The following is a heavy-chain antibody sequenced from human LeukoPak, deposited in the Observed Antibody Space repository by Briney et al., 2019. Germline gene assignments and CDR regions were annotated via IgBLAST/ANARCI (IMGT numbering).Heavy chain of an antibody. CDR2: INPNSGGT. CDR1: GYTFTGYY. CDR3: ARDPYYYDSSGYYGQSYFDY. Sequence: GASVKASCKASGYTFTGYYMHWVRQAPGQGLEWMGWINPNSGGTNYAQKFQGRVTMTRDTSISTAYMELSRLRSDDTAVYYCARDPYYYDSSGYYGQSYFDYWGQGTLVTVSS. J-gene: IGHJ4*02. V-gene: IGHV1-2*02. D-gene: IGHD3-22*01.